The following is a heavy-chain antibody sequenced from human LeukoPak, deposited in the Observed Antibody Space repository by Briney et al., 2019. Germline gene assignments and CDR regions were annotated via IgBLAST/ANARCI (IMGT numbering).Heavy chain of an antibody. D-gene: IGHD1-26*01. Sequence: GGSLRLSCVASGFTFSSYSMNWVRQAPGKGLEWVSSISVSSSYIYYADSVKGRFTISRDNAKNSLYLQKNSLRAEDTAVYYCAREWRGSYHMGAFDIWGQGTMVTVSS. J-gene: IGHJ3*02. CDR2: ISVSSSYI. CDR3: AREWRGSYHMGAFDI. V-gene: IGHV3-21*06. CDR1: GFTFSSYS.